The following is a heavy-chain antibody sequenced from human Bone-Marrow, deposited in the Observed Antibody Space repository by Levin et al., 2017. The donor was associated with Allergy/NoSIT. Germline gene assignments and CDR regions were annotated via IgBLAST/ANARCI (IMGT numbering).Heavy chain of an antibody. CDR2: INHSGST. J-gene: IGHJ4*02. V-gene: IGHV4-34*01. CDR3: ARGSATVTTYRIDY. CDR1: GGSFRGYY. D-gene: IGHD4-17*01. Sequence: SQTLSLTCAVYGGSFRGYYWSWIRQPPGKGLEWIGEINHSGSTNYNPSLKSRVTISVDTSKNQFSLKLSSVTAADTAVYYCARGSATVTTYRIDYWGQGTLVTVSS.